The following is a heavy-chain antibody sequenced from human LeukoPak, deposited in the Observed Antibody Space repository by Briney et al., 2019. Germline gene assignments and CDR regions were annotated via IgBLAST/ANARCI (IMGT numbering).Heavy chain of an antibody. CDR2: IYYSGST. V-gene: IGHV4-39*01. CDR1: GRSISSSSYY. D-gene: IGHD6-13*01. J-gene: IGHJ5*02. Sequence: SETLSLTCTVSGRSISSSSYYWGWIRQPPGKGLEWIGSIYYSGSTYYNPSLKSRVTISVDTSKNQFSLKLSSVTAADTAVYYCARHTLAAAGTWWFDPWGQGTLVTVSS. CDR3: ARHTLAAAGTWWFDP.